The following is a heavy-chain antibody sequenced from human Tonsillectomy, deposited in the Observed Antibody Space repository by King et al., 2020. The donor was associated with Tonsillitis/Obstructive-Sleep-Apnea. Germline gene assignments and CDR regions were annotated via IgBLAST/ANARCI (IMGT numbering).Heavy chain of an antibody. V-gene: IGHV4-39*01. D-gene: IGHD3-10*01. CDR3: ARQRGLGLFFDY. CDR2: IYYSGIT. CDR1: DGSISSSTYY. J-gene: IGHJ4*02. Sequence: QLQLQESGPGLVKPSETLSLTCTVSDGSISSSTYYWGWIRQPPGKGLEWIGTIYYSGITYCNPSLKSRVTISVDTSKNQFSLKLSFVTAADTAVYYCARQRGLGLFFDYWGQGTLVTVSS.